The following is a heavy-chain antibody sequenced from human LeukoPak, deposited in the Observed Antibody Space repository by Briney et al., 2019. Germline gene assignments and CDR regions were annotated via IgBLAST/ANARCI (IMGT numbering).Heavy chain of an antibody. J-gene: IGHJ4*02. V-gene: IGHV1-18*01. CDR3: ARDAFRGYSYGLGGY. CDR1: GYTFTSYD. CDR2: ISAYNGNT. Sequence: ASVKVSCKASGYTFTSYDINWVRQATGQGLEWMGWISAYNGNTNYAQKLQGRVTMTTDTSTSTAYMELRSLRSDDTAVYYCARDAFRGYSYGLGGYWGQGTLVTVSS. D-gene: IGHD5-18*01.